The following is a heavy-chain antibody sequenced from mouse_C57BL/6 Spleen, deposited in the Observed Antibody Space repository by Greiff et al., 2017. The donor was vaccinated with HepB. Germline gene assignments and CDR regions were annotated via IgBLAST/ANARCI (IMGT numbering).Heavy chain of an antibody. CDR1: GYTFTDYN. V-gene: IGHV1-18*01. J-gene: IGHJ4*01. CDR2: INPNNGGT. CDR3: ARGSRYYYAMDY. Sequence: EVQLQQSGPELVKPGASVKIPCKASGYTFTDYNMDWVKQSHGKSLEWIGDINPNNGGTIYNQKFKGKATLTVDKSSSTAYMELRSLTSEDTAVYYCARGSRYYYAMDYWGQGTSVTVSS.